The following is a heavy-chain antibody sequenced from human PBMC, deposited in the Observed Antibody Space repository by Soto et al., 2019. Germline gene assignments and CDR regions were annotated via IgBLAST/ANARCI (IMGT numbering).Heavy chain of an antibody. CDR2: TSGSGGST. V-gene: IGHV3-23*01. CDR1: GFTFSSYA. D-gene: IGHD3-16*01. J-gene: IGHJ4*02. CDR3: AKKEDFGGVSPGIDY. Sequence: EVQLLQSGGGLVQPGGSLRLSCAASGFTFSSYAMSWVRQAPGKGLEWVSATSGSGGSTYYADSVKGRFTISGDNSKNRLYLQMNSLRAEDTAVYYCAKKEDFGGVSPGIDYSGQGTLVTVSS.